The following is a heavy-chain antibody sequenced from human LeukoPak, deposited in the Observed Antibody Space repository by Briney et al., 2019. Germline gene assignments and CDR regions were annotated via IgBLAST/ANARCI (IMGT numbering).Heavy chain of an antibody. CDR1: GYTFTNYY. Sequence: GASVTVSFKASGYTFTNYYMHWVRQAPGQGLEGVGIINPSGGSTSNAQKFQGRVTMTRDTSTSTVYMELSSLRSEDTAVYYCARGCSGGSCYGDYWGQGTLVTVSS. V-gene: IGHV1-46*01. CDR2: INPSGGST. J-gene: IGHJ4*02. D-gene: IGHD2-15*01. CDR3: ARGCSGGSCYGDY.